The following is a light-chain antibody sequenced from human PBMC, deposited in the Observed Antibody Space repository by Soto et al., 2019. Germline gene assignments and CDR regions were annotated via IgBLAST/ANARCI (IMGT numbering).Light chain of an antibody. J-gene: IGKJ1*01. Sequence: DIQLTQSPSTLSGSVGARFTITCRASQTISTLMAWYQQKPGKAPKLLVYDASTLQSGVASRFSGSGSGTEFTLIISGLQPDDSATYYCQQYTNTNNPWMLGQGTKVDIK. CDR3: QQYTNTNNPWM. V-gene: IGKV1-5*01. CDR1: QTISTL. CDR2: DAS.